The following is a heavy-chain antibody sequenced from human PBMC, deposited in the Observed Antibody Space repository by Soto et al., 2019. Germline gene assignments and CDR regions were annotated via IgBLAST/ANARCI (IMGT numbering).Heavy chain of an antibody. CDR1: GFTFSSYA. CDR3: ARVFGYYDSSGYYYYYYGMDV. V-gene: IGHV3-21*01. J-gene: IGHJ6*02. Sequence: GGSLRLSCAASGFTFSSYAMSWVRQAPGKGLEWVSSISSSSSYIYYADSVKGRFTISRDNAKNSLYLQMNSLRAEDTAVYYCARVFGYYDSSGYYYYYYGMDVWGQGTKVTVSS. CDR2: ISSSSSYI. D-gene: IGHD3-22*01.